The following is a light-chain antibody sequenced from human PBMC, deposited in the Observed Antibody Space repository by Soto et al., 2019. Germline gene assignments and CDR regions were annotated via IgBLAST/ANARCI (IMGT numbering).Light chain of an antibody. J-gene: IGLJ1*01. V-gene: IGLV2-14*01. CDR3: SSYTSSSTLFSV. CDR2: DVS. Sequence: QSALTQPASVSGSPGQSITISCTGTSSDVGGYNYVSWYQQHPGKAPKLMIYDVSNRPSGVSNRFSGSKSGNTASLTISGLQAEDEADYYCSSYTSSSTLFSVLGTGTKLTVL. CDR1: SSDVGGYNY.